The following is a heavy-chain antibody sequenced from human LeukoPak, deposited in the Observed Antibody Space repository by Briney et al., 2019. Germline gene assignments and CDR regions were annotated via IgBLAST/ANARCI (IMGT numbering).Heavy chain of an antibody. CDR3: ARVRFLEWLLKYYGMDV. D-gene: IGHD3-3*01. V-gene: IGHV1-8*02. Sequence: ASVKVSCKASGGTFSSYAISWVRQATGQGLEWMGWMNPNSGNTGYAQKFQGRVTMTRNTSISTAYMKLSSLRSEDTAVYYCARVRFLEWLLKYYGMDVWGQGTTVTVSS. J-gene: IGHJ6*02. CDR2: MNPNSGNT. CDR1: GGTFSSYA.